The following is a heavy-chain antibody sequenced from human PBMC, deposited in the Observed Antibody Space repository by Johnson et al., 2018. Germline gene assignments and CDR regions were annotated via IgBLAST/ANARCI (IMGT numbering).Heavy chain of an antibody. CDR3: ASSRGGSGYDMTAEYFQY. V-gene: IGHV1-69*01. Sequence: QVQLVESGAEVKKPGSSVKVSCKASGGTFSSYAISWVRQAPGQGLEWMGGIIPIFGIANYAQKFQGRVTITADESTSTGYMELSSLRSEDTAVYYWASSRGGSGYDMTAEYFQYWGQGTLVSVSS. D-gene: IGHD3-3*01. J-gene: IGHJ1*01. CDR1: GGTFSSYA. CDR2: IIPIFGIA.